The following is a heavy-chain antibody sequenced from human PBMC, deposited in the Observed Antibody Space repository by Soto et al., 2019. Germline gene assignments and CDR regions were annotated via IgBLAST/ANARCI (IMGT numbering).Heavy chain of an antibody. CDR1: GFTFGDYA. D-gene: IGHD2-8*02. CDR3: ARGDREDILLVVGARPGEYGIDM. CDR2: IRSKAYGGTT. V-gene: IGHV3-49*03. Sequence: GGSLRLSCTASGFTFGDYAMSWFRQAPGKGLEWVGFIRSKAYGGTTEYAASVKGRFTISRDNSKNTLYLHMNSLRSEDTGVYYCARGDREDILLVVGARPGEYGIDMWGQETRVTVSS. J-gene: IGHJ6*02.